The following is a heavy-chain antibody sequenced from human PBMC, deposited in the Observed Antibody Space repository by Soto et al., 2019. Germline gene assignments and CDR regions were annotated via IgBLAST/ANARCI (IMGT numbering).Heavy chain of an antibody. D-gene: IGHD6-6*01. CDR3: ARYVRKPGDAAAARPFDY. Sequence: EPLSHKCTVSGCSISSSGYYRGWIRQPPGKGLEWIGSIYYSGSTHYNPSLKSRVTISVDTSKNQFSPKLSSVTAADTAVYYCARYVRKPGDAAAARPFDYWGQGTLVTVSS. CDR2: IYYSGST. J-gene: IGHJ4*02. V-gene: IGHV4-39*01. CDR1: GCSISSSGYY.